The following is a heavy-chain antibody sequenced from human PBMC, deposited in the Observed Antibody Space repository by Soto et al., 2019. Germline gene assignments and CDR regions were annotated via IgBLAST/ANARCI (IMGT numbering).Heavy chain of an antibody. V-gene: IGHV4-4*07. CDR2: VYSSGTT. Sequence: PSETLSLTCSVSGGSVNSYWWSWIRQPAGKGLEWIGRVYSSGTTDYNPSLNSRATMSVETSKNQFSLKLPSVTAGDTAVYYCAGDSGSYAYAEGYWGQGIQVTVSS. D-gene: IGHD3-22*01. CDR1: GGSVNSYW. CDR3: AGDSGSYAYAEGY. J-gene: IGHJ4*02.